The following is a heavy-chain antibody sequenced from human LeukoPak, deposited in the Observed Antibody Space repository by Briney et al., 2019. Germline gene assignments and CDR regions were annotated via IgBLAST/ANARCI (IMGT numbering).Heavy chain of an antibody. Sequence: SETLSLTCGVYSESISGYFWTYIRQPPGGGLEWIGDINHRGSTNYNPSLKSRVTISVDTSKNQFSLRLTSVTAADTAVYYCARGSIYYGDSSAYFDYWGQGSLVTVSS. D-gene: IGHD3-22*01. CDR3: ARGSIYYGDSSAYFDY. CDR1: SESISGYF. J-gene: IGHJ4*02. CDR2: INHRGST. V-gene: IGHV4-34*01.